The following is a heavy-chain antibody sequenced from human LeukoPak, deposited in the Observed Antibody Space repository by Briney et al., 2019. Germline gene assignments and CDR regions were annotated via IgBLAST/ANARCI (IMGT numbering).Heavy chain of an antibody. J-gene: IGHJ6*03. D-gene: IGHD3-16*02. CDR3: ARRQHSRYTTGYYYYIYL. V-gene: IGHV5-51*01. CDR2: IYPGDSDT. CDR1: GNSFTSYW. Sequence: PGESPKISCKGSGNSFTSYWIGWVRQMPGKGLEWMGIIYPGDSDTRYSPSFQGQVTISADKSISTAYLQWSSLKAPDTAMFYCARRQHSRYTTGYYYYIYLCGKGTAVTFSS.